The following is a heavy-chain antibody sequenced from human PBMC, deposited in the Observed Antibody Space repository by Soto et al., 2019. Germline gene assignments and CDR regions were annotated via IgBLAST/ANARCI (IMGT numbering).Heavy chain of an antibody. CDR1: GDTYNFYS. CDR3: ASSYVSGYRALDC. V-gene: IGHV1-69*02. Sequence: QVQLVQSGAEVKRPGSSVKVSCKASGDTYNFYSINWVRQAPGLGLEWMGRVNTIVSMSNYAQKFQGRVTMTDDKSPSTSYMDLCSLRSEDTAIDYCASSYVSGYRALDCWGQGALVTVS. D-gene: IGHD3-10*01. CDR2: VNTIVSMS. J-gene: IGHJ4*02.